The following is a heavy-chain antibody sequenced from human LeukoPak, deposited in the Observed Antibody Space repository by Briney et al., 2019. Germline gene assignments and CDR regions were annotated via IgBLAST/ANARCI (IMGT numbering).Heavy chain of an antibody. D-gene: IGHD3-10*01. CDR1: GYSFTTYR. V-gene: IGHV5-10-1*01. CDR3: ARRARGRAFDI. Sequence: GESLKISCKGSGYSFTTYRITWVRQMPGKGLEWMGRIDPSDSYTNYSPSFQGHVTISADRSISTVYLQWSSLKASDTAMYYCARRARGRAFDIWGQGTMVTVSS. J-gene: IGHJ3*02. CDR2: IDPSDSYT.